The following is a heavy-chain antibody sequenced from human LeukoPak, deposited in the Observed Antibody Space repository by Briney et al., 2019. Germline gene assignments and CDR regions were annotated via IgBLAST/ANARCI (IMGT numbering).Heavy chain of an antibody. J-gene: IGHJ4*02. CDR3: AKEGTAMVGYFDY. CDR1: GFTFSSYS. D-gene: IGHD5-18*01. V-gene: IGHV3-30*18. Sequence: GGSLRLSCAASGFTFSSYSMNWVRQAPGKGLEWVAVISYDGSNKYYADSVKGRFTISRDNSKNTLYLQMNSLRAEDTAVYYCAKEGTAMVGYFDYWGQGTLVTVSS. CDR2: ISYDGSNK.